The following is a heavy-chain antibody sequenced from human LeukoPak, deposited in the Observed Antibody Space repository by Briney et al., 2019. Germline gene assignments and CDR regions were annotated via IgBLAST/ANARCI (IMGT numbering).Heavy chain of an antibody. V-gene: IGHV4-39*07. CDR2: IYYSGST. CDR3: ARDVGARLPGY. J-gene: IGHJ4*02. Sequence: KPSETLSLTCTVSGGSISSYYWGWIRQPPGKGLEWIGSIYYSGSTYYNPSLKSRVTISVDTSKNQFSLKLSSVTAADTAVYYCARDVGARLPGYWGQGILVTVSS. D-gene: IGHD6-6*01. CDR1: GGSISSYY.